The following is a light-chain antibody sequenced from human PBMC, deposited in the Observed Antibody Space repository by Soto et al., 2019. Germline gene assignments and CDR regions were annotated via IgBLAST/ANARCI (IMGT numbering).Light chain of an antibody. CDR2: AAS. CDR3: HQTFANPWT. CDR1: QSISRN. Sequence: EIVMTQSPATLSLSLGERATLSCRASQSISRNLAWYHQRPGQAPRLLIYAASTRATGIPARFSGSGSGTDFTLTISGLQSEDFATYYCHQTFANPWTFAHGTKVEIK. V-gene: IGKV3-15*01. J-gene: IGKJ1*01.